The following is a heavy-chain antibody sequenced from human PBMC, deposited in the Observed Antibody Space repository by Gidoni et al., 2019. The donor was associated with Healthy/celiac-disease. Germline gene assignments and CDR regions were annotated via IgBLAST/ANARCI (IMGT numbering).Heavy chain of an antibody. D-gene: IGHD5-18*01. Sequence: QVQLVQSGAEVKKPGASVKVSCKASGYTFTSYYMHWLRQAPGQGLECMRIINPSGGSTSYAQKFQGRVTMTRDTSTSTVYMELSSLRSEDTAVYYCAREGVDTAMVYDFDYWGQGTLVTVSS. J-gene: IGHJ4*02. CDR2: INPSGGST. V-gene: IGHV1-46*01. CDR1: GYTFTSYY. CDR3: AREGVDTAMVYDFDY.